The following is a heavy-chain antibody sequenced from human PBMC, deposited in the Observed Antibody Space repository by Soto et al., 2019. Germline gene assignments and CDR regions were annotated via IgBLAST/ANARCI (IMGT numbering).Heavy chain of an antibody. CDR2: IYYSGST. CDR1: GGSISSSSYY. V-gene: IGHV4-39*01. D-gene: IGHD3-22*01. CDR3: ARNYYDSSPLDY. Sequence: SETLSLTCTVSGGSISSSSYYWGWIRQPPGKGLEWIGSIYYSGSTYYNPSLKSRVTISVDTSKNQFSLKLSSVTAADTAVYYCARNYYDSSPLDYWGQGTLVTVS. J-gene: IGHJ4*02.